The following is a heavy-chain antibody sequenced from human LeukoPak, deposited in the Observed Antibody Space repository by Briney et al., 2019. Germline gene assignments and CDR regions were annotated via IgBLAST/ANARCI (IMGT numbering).Heavy chain of an antibody. D-gene: IGHD6-19*01. V-gene: IGHV1-18*04. J-gene: IGHJ4*02. CDR2: INSSNGKT. Sequence: ASVKVSCKASGYTFSSYGISWVRQAPEQGLEWMGWINSSNGKTNYAQKFQGRVTMTTDTSTSTAYMELRSLRSDDTAVYYCARQAGGYSSGWYQFHFDYWGQGTLVTVSS. CDR3: ARQAGGYSSGWYQFHFDY. CDR1: GYTFSSYG.